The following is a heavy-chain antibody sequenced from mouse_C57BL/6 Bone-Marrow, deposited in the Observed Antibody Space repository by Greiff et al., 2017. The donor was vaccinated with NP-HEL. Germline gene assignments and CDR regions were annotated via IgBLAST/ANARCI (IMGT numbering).Heavy chain of an antibody. D-gene: IGHD1-1*02. Sequence: QVQLQQSGAELMKPGASVKLSCKATGYTFTGYWIAWVKQRPGHGLEWIGAILPGSGSTNYHEKFKGKATFTADTSSNTDYLQLSSLTTEDSAIYYCASITVATGFDYWGQGTTLTVSS. CDR2: ILPGSGST. CDR1: GYTFTGYW. CDR3: ASITVATGFDY. J-gene: IGHJ2*01. V-gene: IGHV1-9*01.